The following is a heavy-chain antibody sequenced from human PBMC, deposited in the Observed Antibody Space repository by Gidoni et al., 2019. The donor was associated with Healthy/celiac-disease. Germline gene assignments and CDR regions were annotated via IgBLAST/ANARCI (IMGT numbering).Heavy chain of an antibody. D-gene: IGHD1-26*01. CDR2: IYPGDSDT. V-gene: IGHV5-51*01. J-gene: IGHJ6*02. CDR1: GYRFTSYW. CDR3: ARRGRWELLRGGMDV. Sequence: EVQLVQSGAEVKKPGESLKLSCKGSGYRFTSYWIGWVRQMPGKGLEWMGIIYPGDSDTRYSPSFQGQVTISADKSISTAYLQWSSLKASDTAMYYCARRGRWELLRGGMDVWGQGTTVTVSS.